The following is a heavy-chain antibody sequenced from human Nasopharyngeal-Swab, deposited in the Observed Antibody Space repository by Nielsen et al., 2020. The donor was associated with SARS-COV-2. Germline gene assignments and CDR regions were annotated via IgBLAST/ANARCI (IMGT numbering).Heavy chain of an antibody. CDR2: ISSSGSTI. D-gene: IGHD2-15*01. CDR3: ARDQGIFQGDYYYYYGMDV. V-gene: IGHV3-48*03. CDR1: GFTFSSYE. J-gene: IGHJ6*02. Sequence: GEALKISCAASGFTFSSYEMNWVSQAPGKGLEWLSYISSSGSTIYYADSVKGRFTISRDNAKNSLYLQMNSLRAEDTAVYYCARDQGIFQGDYYYYYGMDVWGQGTTVTVSS.